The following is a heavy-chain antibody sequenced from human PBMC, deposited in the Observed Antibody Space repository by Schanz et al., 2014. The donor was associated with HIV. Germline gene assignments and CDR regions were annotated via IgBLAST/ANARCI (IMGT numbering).Heavy chain of an antibody. Sequence: EVQLLESGGGLVEPGESLRPSCAVSGFTFSSHAMTWVRQAPGKGLEWVSGISISGETTYYADSVKGRFTISRDNSKNTLYLEMNSLRPEDTAVYYCARETSGFSTSWPPRYHYYGMDVWGRGTTVTVSS. CDR2: ISISGETT. D-gene: IGHD6-13*01. CDR1: GFTFSSHA. CDR3: ARETSGFSTSWPPRYHYYGMDV. J-gene: IGHJ6*02. V-gene: IGHV3-23*01.